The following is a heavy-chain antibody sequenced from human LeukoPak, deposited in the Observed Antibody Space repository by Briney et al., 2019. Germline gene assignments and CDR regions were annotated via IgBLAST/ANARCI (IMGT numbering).Heavy chain of an antibody. V-gene: IGHV3-23*03. D-gene: IGHD6-19*01. Sequence: PGGSLRLSCAASGFTFDDYAMHWVRQAPGKGLEWVSVIYSGGSTYYADSVKGRFTISRDNSKNTLYLQMNSLRAEDTAVYYCAKNPGYSSGWTIFDYWGQGTLVTVSS. CDR1: GFTFDDYA. CDR3: AKNPGYSSGWTIFDY. CDR2: IYSGGST. J-gene: IGHJ4*02.